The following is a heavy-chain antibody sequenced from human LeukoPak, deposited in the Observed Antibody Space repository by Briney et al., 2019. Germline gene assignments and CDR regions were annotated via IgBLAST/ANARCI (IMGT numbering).Heavy chain of an antibody. Sequence: GGSLRLSCAASGFTLSSSYMSWVRQAPGKGLEWVSVFYSGGKTYYTDSVKGRFTISRDNSKNTLYLQMNSLRADDTAIYYCARRRIVGSTDDAFDIWGQGTMVTLSS. CDR3: ARRRIVGSTDDAFDI. J-gene: IGHJ3*02. D-gene: IGHD1-26*01. V-gene: IGHV3-53*05. CDR2: FYSGGKT. CDR1: GFTLSSSY.